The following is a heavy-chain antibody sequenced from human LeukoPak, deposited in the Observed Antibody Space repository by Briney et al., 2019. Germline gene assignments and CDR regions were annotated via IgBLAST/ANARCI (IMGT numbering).Heavy chain of an antibody. CDR3: AKYPTTYVWGSYRYYFDY. V-gene: IGHV3-74*01. Sequence: PGGSLRLSCAASGFTFSSYWMHWVRQAPGKGLVWISRVNPDGSSTAYADSVKGRFTISRDNAKNTLYLQMNSLRAEDTAVYYCAKYPTTYVWGSYRYYFDYWGQGTLVTVSS. CDR2: VNPDGSST. D-gene: IGHD3-16*02. CDR1: GFTFSSYW. J-gene: IGHJ4*02.